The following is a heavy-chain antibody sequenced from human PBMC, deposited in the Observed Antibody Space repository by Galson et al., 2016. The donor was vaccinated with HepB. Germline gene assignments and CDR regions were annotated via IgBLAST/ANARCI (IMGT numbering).Heavy chain of an antibody. V-gene: IGHV4-4*02. CDR3: ARVQLQRLRNWLDP. CDR1: GGSMTSSNW. CDR2: IHHDGST. D-gene: IGHD1-1*01. J-gene: IGHJ5*02. Sequence: SETLSLTCAVSGGSMTSSNWWSWVRQSPEKGLEWIGEIHHDGSTNYNPSLKSRVTLSVDKSESQFSLNLNSVTAADTAVYYCARVQLQRLRNWLDPWGQGTLVTVSS.